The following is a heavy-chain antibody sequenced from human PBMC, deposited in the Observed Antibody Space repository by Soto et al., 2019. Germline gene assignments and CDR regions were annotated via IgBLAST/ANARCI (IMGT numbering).Heavy chain of an antibody. CDR3: AKGVELDV. V-gene: IGHV3-23*01. CDR1: GFSFSSFA. Sequence: EVLLLESGGGLVQPGWSLRLSCEASGFSFSSFAMNWVRQAPGKGLEWVSAIGDSGASTYYADSVKGRFTISRDNSRNTLYLQLNSLRAEDTAVYYCAKGVELDVWGNGTTVTVSS. J-gene: IGHJ6*04. CDR2: IGDSGAST. D-gene: IGHD1-26*01.